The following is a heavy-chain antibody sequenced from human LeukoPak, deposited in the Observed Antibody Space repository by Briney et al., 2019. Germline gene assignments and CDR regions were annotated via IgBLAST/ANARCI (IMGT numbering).Heavy chain of an antibody. CDR2: ISWNSGSI. Sequence: GGSLRLSCAASGFTFDDYAMHWVRQAPGKGLEWVSGISWNSGSIGYADSVKGRFTISRDNSKNTLYLQMNSLRAEDTAVYYCARDWANYYDSSGYPLFDYWGQGTLVTVSS. V-gene: IGHV3-9*01. J-gene: IGHJ4*02. CDR1: GFTFDDYA. D-gene: IGHD3-22*01. CDR3: ARDWANYYDSSGYPLFDY.